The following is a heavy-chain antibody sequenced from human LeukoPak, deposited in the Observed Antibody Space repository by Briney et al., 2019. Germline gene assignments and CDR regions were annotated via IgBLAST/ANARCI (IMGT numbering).Heavy chain of an antibody. J-gene: IGHJ5*02. CDR3: ARDRGFSRYNWFDP. Sequence: PSETLSLTCAVYGGSFSGYYWSWIRQPPGKGLEWIGEINHSGSTNYNPSLKSRVIISVDTSKSQFSLKLSSVTAADTAVYYCARDRGFSRYNWFDPWGQGTLVTVSS. CDR1: GGSFSGYY. V-gene: IGHV4-34*01. CDR2: INHSGST.